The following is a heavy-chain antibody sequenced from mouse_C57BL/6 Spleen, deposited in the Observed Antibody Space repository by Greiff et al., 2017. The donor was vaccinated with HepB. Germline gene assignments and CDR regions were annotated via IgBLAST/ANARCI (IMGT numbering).Heavy chain of an antibody. CDR1: GFSLSTSGMG. D-gene: IGHD2-5*01. Sequence: QVQLKESGPGILQSSQTLSLTCSFSGFSLSTSGMGVSWIRQPSGKGLEWLAHIYWDDDKRYNPSLKSRLTISKDTSRNQVFLKITSVDTADTATYYCARREPYYSNYWYFDVWGTGTTVTVSS. CDR3: ARREPYYSNYWYFDV. V-gene: IGHV8-12*01. CDR2: IYWDDDK. J-gene: IGHJ1*03.